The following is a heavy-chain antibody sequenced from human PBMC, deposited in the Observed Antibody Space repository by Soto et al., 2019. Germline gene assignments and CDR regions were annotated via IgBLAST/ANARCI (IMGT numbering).Heavy chain of an antibody. J-gene: IGHJ4*02. D-gene: IGHD4-17*01. CDR3: VRNDYGADY. V-gene: IGHV3-74*01. Sequence: AGGSLRLSCAASGFTFSNYWMHWVRQAPGKGLMWVSHINSDGSSTTYADSVKGRFTISRDNAKNTLYLQMNGLRAEDTALYYCVRNDYGADYWGQGTLVTVSS. CDR2: INSDGSST. CDR1: GFTFSNYW.